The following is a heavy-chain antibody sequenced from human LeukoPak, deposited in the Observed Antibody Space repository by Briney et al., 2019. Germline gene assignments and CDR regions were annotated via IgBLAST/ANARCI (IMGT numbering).Heavy chain of an antibody. CDR2: IIDVGDT. CDR3: AKDYCRGGNCPLPFFDS. Sequence: GGSLRLSCAVSGFTRSEHAMSWVRQAPGEGLEWVSGIIDVGDTYYADSVKGRFTISRDSSKNTLYLQMNSLRAEDTATYYCAKDYCRGGNCPLPFFDSWGQGTLVTVSS. J-gene: IGHJ4*02. D-gene: IGHD2-15*01. V-gene: IGHV3-23*01. CDR1: GFTRSEHA.